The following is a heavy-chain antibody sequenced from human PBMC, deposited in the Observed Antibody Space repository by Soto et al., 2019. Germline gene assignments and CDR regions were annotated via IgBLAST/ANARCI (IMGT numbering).Heavy chain of an antibody. J-gene: IGHJ4*02. V-gene: IGHV3-7*01. Sequence: EVQLVESGGGLVQPGGSLRLSCAASGFTFSDFWMSWVRQAPGKGLEWVANIKHDGSEEHFVDSVKGRFTISRENAKNSLSLQMSSLRAEDPAVYYCVRPSGLDYWGQGVLVTVSS. CDR3: VRPSGLDY. CDR1: GFTFSDFW. CDR2: IKHDGSEE.